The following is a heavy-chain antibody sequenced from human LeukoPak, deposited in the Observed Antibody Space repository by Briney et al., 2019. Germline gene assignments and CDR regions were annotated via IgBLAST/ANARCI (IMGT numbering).Heavy chain of an antibody. CDR1: GGCISSYY. D-gene: IGHD5-18*01. CDR3: ARAGYSYGTGYYFDY. CDR2: SYYTGAT. Sequence: SETLTLTCTVSGGCISSYYWSWIRLPPGKGLEWIGYSYYTGATYYNPSLKSRVTISLDTSKNQFSLKLSSVTAADAAVYYCARAGYSYGTGYYFDYWGQGALVTVSS. J-gene: IGHJ4*02. V-gene: IGHV4-59*01.